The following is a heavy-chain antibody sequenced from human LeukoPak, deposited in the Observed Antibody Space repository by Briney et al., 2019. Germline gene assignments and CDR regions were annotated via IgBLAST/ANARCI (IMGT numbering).Heavy chain of an antibody. CDR1: GFTFSNFA. V-gene: IGHV3-23*01. J-gene: IGHJ5*02. Sequence: GGSLRLSCAASGFTFSNFAMSWVRQAPGKGLEWVSAISSGGGSTFYADSVKGRFTISRDNSKNTLYLQMHSLRAEDTAVYYCARDLCFDCLPQPSNYFDPWGQGTLATVSS. D-gene: IGHD3-9*01. CDR2: ISSGGGST. CDR3: ARDLCFDCLPQPSNYFDP.